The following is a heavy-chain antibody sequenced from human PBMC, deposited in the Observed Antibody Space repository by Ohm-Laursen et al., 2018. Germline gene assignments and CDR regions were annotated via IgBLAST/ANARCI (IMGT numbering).Heavy chain of an antibody. Sequence: SLRLSCSASGFTFSSYWMTWVRQAPGKGLEWVANIKEDGSGKYYVDSVKGRFTISRDNAKNSLYLQMNSLRAEDTAVYYCARGRGGMDVWGQGTTVTVSS. D-gene: IGHD3-10*01. CDR3: ARGRGGMDV. J-gene: IGHJ6*02. CDR1: GFTFSSYW. CDR2: IKEDGSGK. V-gene: IGHV3-7*01.